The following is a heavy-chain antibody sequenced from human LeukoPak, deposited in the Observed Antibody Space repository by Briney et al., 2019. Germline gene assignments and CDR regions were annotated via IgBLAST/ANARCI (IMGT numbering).Heavy chain of an antibody. J-gene: IGHJ6*02. CDR2: IYYSGST. Sequence: PSQTLSLTCPVSGGSISSSSYYWGWIRQPPGKGLEWIGSIYYSGSTYYNPSLKSRVTISVDTSKNQFSLKLSSVTAADTAVYYCARISYCSSTSCLYGMDVWGQGTTVTVSS. V-gene: IGHV4-39*01. D-gene: IGHD2-2*01. CDR3: ARISYCSSTSCLYGMDV. CDR1: GGSISSSSYY.